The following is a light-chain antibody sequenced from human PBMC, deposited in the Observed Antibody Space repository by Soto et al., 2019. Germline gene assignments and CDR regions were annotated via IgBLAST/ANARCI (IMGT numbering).Light chain of an antibody. Sequence: EIVMTQSPATLSVSPGERATLSCRASQSAGTNLAWYQQKPGQAPRLLIYGASTRASVIPARFSGSGSGSDFTLTINSPHSEDFAVYYCQEYNNWPAWTFGQGTKVEIK. CDR2: GAS. CDR3: QEYNNWPAWT. J-gene: IGKJ1*01. CDR1: QSAGTN. V-gene: IGKV3-15*01.